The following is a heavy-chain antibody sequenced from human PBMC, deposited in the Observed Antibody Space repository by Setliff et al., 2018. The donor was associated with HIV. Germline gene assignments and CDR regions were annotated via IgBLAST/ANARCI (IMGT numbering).Heavy chain of an antibody. CDR2: IQHSGRI. Sequence: SETLSLTCAVYGGSFGGYCWSWICQPPGKGLEWIGEIQHSGRINYNPYLRSRVTTSVDTSKNQFSLRLRSVTAADTAVYYCARVSCSSWYSIPRYYYYAMDVWGKGTTVTVS. CDR1: GGSFGGYC. D-gene: IGHD6-13*01. V-gene: IGHV4-34*01. CDR3: ARVSCSSWYSIPRYYYYAMDV. J-gene: IGHJ6*03.